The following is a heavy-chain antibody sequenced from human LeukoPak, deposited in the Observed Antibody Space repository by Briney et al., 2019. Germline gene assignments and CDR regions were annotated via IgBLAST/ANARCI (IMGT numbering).Heavy chain of an antibody. V-gene: IGHV1-46*01. Sequence: ALVKVSCKASGYTFINNWMHWVRQAPGQGLEWVGLINPTGTTTLYAQKFQGRVTLTRDMSTSTDYMELRSLKSEDTAVYYCARDNSVGDIAWWFDPWGQGTLVTVSS. J-gene: IGHJ5*02. CDR1: GYTFINNW. D-gene: IGHD3-10*01. CDR3: ARDNSVGDIAWWFDP. CDR2: INPTGTTT.